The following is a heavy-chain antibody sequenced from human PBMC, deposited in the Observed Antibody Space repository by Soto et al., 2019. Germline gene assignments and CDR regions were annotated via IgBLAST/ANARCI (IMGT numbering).Heavy chain of an antibody. V-gene: IGHV4-4*02. D-gene: IGHD3-22*01. Sequence: SETLSLTCAVSGGSISSSYWWSWVRQPPGKGLEWIGEIYHSGSTNYNPSLKSQVTISVDKSKNQFSLKLSSVTAADTAVYYCARRRITMIVVVFDAFDIWGQGTMVT. CDR3: ARRRITMIVVVFDAFDI. CDR2: IYHSGST. CDR1: GGSISSSYW. J-gene: IGHJ3*02.